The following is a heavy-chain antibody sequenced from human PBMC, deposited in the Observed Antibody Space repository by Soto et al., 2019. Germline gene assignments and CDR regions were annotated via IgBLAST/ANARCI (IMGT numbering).Heavy chain of an antibody. V-gene: IGHV4-31*03. CDR1: GGSISSGGYY. CDR3: ARWPQLEPRFDY. D-gene: IGHD1-1*01. Sequence: QVQLQESGPGLVKPSQTLSLTCTVSGGSISSGGYYCSWIRQHPGKGLEWIGYIYYSGSTYYNPSLKSRVTISLDTSKNPFSLKLSSVTAADTAVYYCARWPQLEPRFDYWGQGTLVTVSS. CDR2: IYYSGST. J-gene: IGHJ4*02.